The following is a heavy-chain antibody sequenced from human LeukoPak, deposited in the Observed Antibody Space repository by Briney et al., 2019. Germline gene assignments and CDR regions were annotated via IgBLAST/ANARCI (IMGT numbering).Heavy chain of an antibody. J-gene: IGHJ4*02. D-gene: IGHD6-13*01. Sequence: ASVKVSCKASGYTFTGYYMHWVRQVPGQAFEWMGWINPNSGSTNYAQKFQGRVTMTRDTSITTAYMELSRLRSDDTAVYYCARGFSSWYLSPYYLEYCGQGTPVTVSS. CDR3: ARGFSSWYLSPYYLEY. CDR1: GYTFTGYY. V-gene: IGHV1-2*02. CDR2: INPNSGST.